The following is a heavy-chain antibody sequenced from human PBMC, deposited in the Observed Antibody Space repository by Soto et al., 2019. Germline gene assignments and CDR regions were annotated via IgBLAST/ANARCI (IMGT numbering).Heavy chain of an antibody. CDR2: IGAYNGNT. J-gene: IGHJ5*02. Sequence: ASVKVSCKASGYAFSHYGISWVRQAPGQGLEWMGWIGAYNGNTNYAQKLQGRVTMTTDTSTSTAYMEVTSLRSDDTAVYYCARSGEHPLDSWVQGTPVTVSS. CDR3: ARSGEHPLDS. CDR1: GYAFSHYG. D-gene: IGHD1-26*01. V-gene: IGHV1-18*01.